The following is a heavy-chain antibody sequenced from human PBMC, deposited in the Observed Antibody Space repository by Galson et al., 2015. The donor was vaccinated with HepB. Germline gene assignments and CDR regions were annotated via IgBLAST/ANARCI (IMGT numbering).Heavy chain of an antibody. CDR2: INHSGST. CDR3: ARVRSGWSFPHYYYYMDV. V-gene: IGHV4-34*01. J-gene: IGHJ6*03. CDR1: GRSFSGYY. Sequence: LSLTCAVYGRSFSGYYWSWIRQPPGRGLERIGEINHSGSTNYNPSLKSRVTISLDTSINQFSLKLTSVTAADTAVYYCARVRSGWSFPHYYYYMDVGGKGTTVTVSS. D-gene: IGHD6-19*01.